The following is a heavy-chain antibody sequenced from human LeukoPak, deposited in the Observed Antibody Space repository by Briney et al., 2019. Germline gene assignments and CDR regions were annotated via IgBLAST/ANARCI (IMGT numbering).Heavy chain of an antibody. Sequence: PSETLSLTCTVSGGSISSYYWSWIRQPAGKGLEWIGRIYTSGSTNYNPSLKSRVTMSVDTSKNQFSLKLSSVTAADTAVYYCARDTRDSSGYYYANDAFDVWGQGTMVTVSS. V-gene: IGHV4-4*07. CDR1: GGSISSYY. J-gene: IGHJ3*01. CDR2: IYTSGST. CDR3: ARDTRDSSGYYYANDAFDV. D-gene: IGHD3-22*01.